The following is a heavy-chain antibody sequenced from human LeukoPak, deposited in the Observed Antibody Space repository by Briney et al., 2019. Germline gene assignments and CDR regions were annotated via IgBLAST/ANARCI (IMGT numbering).Heavy chain of an antibody. J-gene: IGHJ4*02. V-gene: IGHV3-30*02. CDR3: AKVDHDYGDYLGY. D-gene: IGHD4-17*01. CDR1: GFTFNTYG. Sequence: GGSLRLSCAASGFTFNTYGMHWVRQLPGKGLEWVAFMRYGGSDTHYTDSVKGRFTISRDNSKNTLYLQMNSLRAEDTAVYYCAKVDHDYGDYLGYWGQGTLVTVSS. CDR2: MRYGGSDT.